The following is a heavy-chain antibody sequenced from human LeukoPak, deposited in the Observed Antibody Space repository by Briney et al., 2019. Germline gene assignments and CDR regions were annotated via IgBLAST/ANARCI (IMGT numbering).Heavy chain of an antibody. Sequence: GGSLRLSCAASGFTFSSYGMTWVRQAPGKGLEWVSAISGSGSSTYYADSVKGRFTISRDNSKNTLYLQMNSLRAEDTAVYYCAKDQLADYYDNSGYFDCWGQGTLVTVSS. CDR3: AKDQLADYYDNSGYFDC. CDR2: ISGSGSST. CDR1: GFTFSSYG. D-gene: IGHD3-22*01. V-gene: IGHV3-23*01. J-gene: IGHJ4*02.